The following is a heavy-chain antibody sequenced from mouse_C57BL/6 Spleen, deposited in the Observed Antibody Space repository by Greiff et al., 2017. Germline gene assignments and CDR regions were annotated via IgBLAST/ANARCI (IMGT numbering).Heavy chain of an antibody. CDR2: ISGGGGNT. CDR1: GFTFSSYT. V-gene: IGHV5-9*01. D-gene: IGHD4-1*01. CDR3: ARSNSFDY. J-gene: IGHJ2*01. Sequence: EVKLVESGGGLVKPGGSLKLSCAASGFTFSSYTVSWVRQTPEKRLEWVATISGGGGNTYYSDSVKGRFTISRDNAKNTLYLQMSSLRSEDMALYDCARSNSFDYWGQGTTLTVSS.